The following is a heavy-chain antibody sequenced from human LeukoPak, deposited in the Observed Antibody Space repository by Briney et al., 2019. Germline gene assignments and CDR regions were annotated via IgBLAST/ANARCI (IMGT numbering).Heavy chain of an antibody. CDR1: GFTFSNYA. D-gene: IGHD3-9*01. Sequence: GASLRLSCAASGFTFSNYAMSWVRQAPGKGLEWVSAILGSGGSTYYADSVKGRFTVSRDNSKSTLYLQMYSLRAEDTALYYCAKWGDYDVLTGYYVPDYWGQGTLVTVSS. V-gene: IGHV3-23*01. J-gene: IGHJ4*02. CDR2: ILGSGGST. CDR3: AKWGDYDVLTGYYVPDY.